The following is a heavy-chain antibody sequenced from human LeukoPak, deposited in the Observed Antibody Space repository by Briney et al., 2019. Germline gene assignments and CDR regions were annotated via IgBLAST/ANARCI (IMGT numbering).Heavy chain of an antibody. Sequence: PGGSLRLSCAASGFTFSSYSMNWVRQAPGKGLEWVSYISSSSSTIYYADSVKGRFTISRDNAKNSLYLQMNSLRAEDTAVYYCAREANYGSGSSRAFDIWGQGTMVTVSS. CDR2: ISSSSSTI. CDR3: AREANYGSGSSRAFDI. V-gene: IGHV3-48*04. D-gene: IGHD3-10*01. J-gene: IGHJ3*02. CDR1: GFTFSSYS.